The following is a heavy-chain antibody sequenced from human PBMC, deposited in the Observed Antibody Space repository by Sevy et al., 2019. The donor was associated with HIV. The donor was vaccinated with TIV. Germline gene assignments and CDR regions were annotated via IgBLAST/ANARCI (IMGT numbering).Heavy chain of an antibody. CDR3: ATESRGSCSGRSRSVENGMDV. CDR1: SFTFTNSA. CDR2: IVVGSGDT. Sequence: KVSCKASSFTFTNSAVQWVRQARGQRLEWIGWIVVGSGDTNYAHNFQERVTISRDMSTATVSMELSGLRSEDTAVYYCATESRGSCSGRSRSVENGMDVWGPGTTVTVSS. V-gene: IGHV1-58*01. J-gene: IGHJ6*02. D-gene: IGHD2-15*01.